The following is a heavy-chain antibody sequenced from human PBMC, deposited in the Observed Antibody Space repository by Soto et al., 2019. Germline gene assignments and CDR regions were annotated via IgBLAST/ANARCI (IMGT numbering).Heavy chain of an antibody. J-gene: IGHJ4*02. D-gene: IGHD2-15*01. CDR3: ARGGGRFDY. V-gene: IGHV4-59*01. CDR2: IYYSGST. CDR1: GGSISSYY. Sequence: SETLSLTCTVSGGSISSYYWSWIRQPPGKGLEWIGYIYYSGSTNYNPSLRSRVTISVDTSKNQFSLKLSSVTAADTAVYYCARGGGRFDYWGQGTLVTVSS.